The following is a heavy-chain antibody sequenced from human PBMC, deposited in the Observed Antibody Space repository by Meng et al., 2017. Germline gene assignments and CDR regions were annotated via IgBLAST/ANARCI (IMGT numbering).Heavy chain of an antibody. D-gene: IGHD1-26*01. CDR2: AYYRSKWYH. CDR1: GDSVSSNSAA. CDR3: ARGSYSFDS. J-gene: IGHJ4*02. Sequence: QLQLQQYGPGLVKLSQTLSIICAISGDSVSSNSAAWNWIRQSPSRGLEWLGRAYYRSKWYHDYAESVKSRISIDPDTSKNQFSLQLRSVTPEDSAVYYCARGSYSFDSWGQRTLVTVSS. V-gene: IGHV6-1*01.